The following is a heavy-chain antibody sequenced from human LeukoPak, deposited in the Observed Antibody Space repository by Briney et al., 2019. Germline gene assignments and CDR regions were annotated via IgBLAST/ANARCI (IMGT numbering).Heavy chain of an antibody. CDR3: ARDRYSTIFGG. V-gene: IGHV3-30*03. J-gene: IGHJ4*02. D-gene: IGHD3-3*01. CDR1: GFTFSSYG. CDR2: ISYDGSNK. Sequence: PGRSLRLSCAASGFTFSSYGMHWVRQAPGKGLEWVAVISYDGSNKYYADSVKGRFTISRDNSKNTLYLQMNSLRAEDTAVYYCARDRYSTIFGGWGQGTLVTVPS.